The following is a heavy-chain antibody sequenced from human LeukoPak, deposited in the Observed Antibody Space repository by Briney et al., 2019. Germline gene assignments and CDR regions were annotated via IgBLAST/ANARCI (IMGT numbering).Heavy chain of an antibody. CDR3: VRGKSVVGATSAPFDY. D-gene: IGHD1-26*01. V-gene: IGHV1-2*02. J-gene: IGHJ4*02. CDR1: GYTFTGYY. Sequence: ASVKVSCKASGYTFTGYYMHWVRQAPGQGLEWMGWINPNSGGTNYAQKFQGRVTMTRDTSISTAYMELSRLRSEDTAVYYCVRGKSVVGATSAPFDYWGQGTLVTVSS. CDR2: INPNSGGT.